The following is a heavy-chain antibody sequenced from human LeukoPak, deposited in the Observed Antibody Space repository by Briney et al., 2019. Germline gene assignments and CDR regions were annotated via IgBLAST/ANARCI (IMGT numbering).Heavy chain of an antibody. J-gene: IGHJ3*02. Sequence: SETLSLTCTVSGGSISSYYWSWIRQPPGKGLEWIGYIYYSGSTNYNPSLKSRVTISVDTSKNQFSLKLSSVTAADTAVYYCARLSSYYDSSGYQEAFDIWGQGIMVTVSS. CDR1: GGSISSYY. CDR2: IYYSGST. V-gene: IGHV4-59*08. D-gene: IGHD3-22*01. CDR3: ARLSSYYDSSGYQEAFDI.